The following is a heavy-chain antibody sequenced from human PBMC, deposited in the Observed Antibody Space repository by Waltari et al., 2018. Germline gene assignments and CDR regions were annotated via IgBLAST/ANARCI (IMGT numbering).Heavy chain of an antibody. V-gene: IGHV4-34*01. CDR1: GGSFSGYY. CDR3: ARASGSYPHWYFDL. D-gene: IGHD1-26*01. CDR2: INHSGST. J-gene: IGHJ2*01. Sequence: QVQLQQWGAGLLKPSETLSLTCAVYGGSFSGYYWSWIRQPPGKGLEWIGEINHSGSTNYNPSLKSRVTISVDTSKNQFSLKLSSVTAADTAVYYCARASGSYPHWYFDLWGRGTLVTVSS.